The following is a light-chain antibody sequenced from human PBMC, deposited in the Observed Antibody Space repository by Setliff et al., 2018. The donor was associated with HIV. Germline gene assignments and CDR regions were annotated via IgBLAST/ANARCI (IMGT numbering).Light chain of an antibody. J-gene: IGLJ1*01. CDR2: EVS. V-gene: IGLV2-14*02. Sequence: QSALTQPASVSGSPGQSITISCTGTSSDVGSYNLVSWYQQHPGKAPKLMIYEVSKRPSGVSNRFSGSKSGNTASLTISGLQAEDEADYYCSSYTSSSPYVFGTGTKVTV. CDR1: SSDVGSYNL. CDR3: SSYTSSSPYV.